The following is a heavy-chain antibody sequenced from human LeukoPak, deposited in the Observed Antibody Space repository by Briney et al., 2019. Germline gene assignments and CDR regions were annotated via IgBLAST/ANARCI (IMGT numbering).Heavy chain of an antibody. V-gene: IGHV3-30*18. CDR3: AKSGGYYYGMDV. CDR1: GFTFSSYG. D-gene: IGHD1-26*01. J-gene: IGHJ6*02. CDR2: ISYDGSNK. Sequence: GGSLRLSCAASGFTFSSYGMHWVRQAPGKGLEWVAVISYDGSNKYYADSVKGRFTISRNNSKNTLYLQMHSLRAEDTAVYYCAKSGGYYYGMDVWGQGTTVTVSS.